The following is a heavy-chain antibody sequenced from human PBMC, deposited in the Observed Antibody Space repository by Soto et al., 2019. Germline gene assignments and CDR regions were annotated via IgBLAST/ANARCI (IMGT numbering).Heavy chain of an antibody. Sequence: SETLSLACTVSGGSISSYYWSWIRQPPGEGLEWIGYIYYSGSTNYNPSLKSRVTISVDTSKNQFSLKLSSVTAADTAVYYCAGYSSSWYQLYYFDYWGQGTLVTVS. CDR3: AGYSSSWYQLYYFDY. D-gene: IGHD6-13*01. CDR1: GGSISSYY. V-gene: IGHV4-59*08. J-gene: IGHJ4*02. CDR2: IYYSGST.